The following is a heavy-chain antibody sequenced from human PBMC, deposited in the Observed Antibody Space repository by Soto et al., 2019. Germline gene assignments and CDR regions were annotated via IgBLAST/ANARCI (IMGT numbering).Heavy chain of an antibody. CDR2: LSDSGGSI. D-gene: IGHD2-8*01. CDR3: AKVSSAWYAGFFDL. Sequence: GSLRLSCTASGFTFNRHAMTWVRQAPGKGLEWVSGLSDSGGSIYYADSVKGRFTISRDNSMNTLYLQMNTLRAEDTAVYYCAKVSSAWYAGFFDLWGQGTLVTSPQ. CDR1: GFTFNRHA. V-gene: IGHV3-23*01. J-gene: IGHJ4*02.